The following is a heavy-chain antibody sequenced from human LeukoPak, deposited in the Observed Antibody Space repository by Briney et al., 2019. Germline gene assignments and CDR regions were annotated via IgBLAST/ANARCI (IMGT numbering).Heavy chain of an antibody. CDR3: ASSEAVAGGDY. Sequence: PGGSLRLSCAASGFTFSSYSMNWVRQAPGKGLEWVSSISSSSSYIYYADSVKGRFTISRDNAKNSLYLQMNSLRAEDTAVYYCASSEAVAGGDYWGQGTLVTVSS. J-gene: IGHJ4*02. V-gene: IGHV3-21*01. D-gene: IGHD6-19*01. CDR1: GFTFSSYS. CDR2: ISSSSSYI.